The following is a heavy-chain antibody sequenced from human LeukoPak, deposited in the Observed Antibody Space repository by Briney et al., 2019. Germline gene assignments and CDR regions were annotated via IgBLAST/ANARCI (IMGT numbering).Heavy chain of an antibody. CDR2: IYYSGST. J-gene: IGHJ5*02. CDR3: ARGGSRITMVRGVDNWFDP. V-gene: IGHV4-59*01. Sequence: SETLSLTCTVSGGSISSYYWSWVRQPPGKGLEWIGYIYYSGSTNYNPSLKSRVTISVDTSKNQFSLKLSSVTAADTAVYYCARGGSRITMVRGVDNWFDPWGQGTLVTVSS. D-gene: IGHD3-10*01. CDR1: GGSISSYY.